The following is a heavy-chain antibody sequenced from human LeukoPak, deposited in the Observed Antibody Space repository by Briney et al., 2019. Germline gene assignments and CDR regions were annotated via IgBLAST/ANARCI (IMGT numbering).Heavy chain of an antibody. CDR1: GFTFSSYG. Sequence: GGSLRLSCAASGFTFSSYGMSWVRQAPGKGLEWVANIKQDGSEKYYVDSVKGRFTISRDNAKNSLYLQMNSLRAEDTAVYYCASLRMATTYFDYWGQGTLVTVSS. J-gene: IGHJ4*02. CDR2: IKQDGSEK. D-gene: IGHD5-24*01. CDR3: ASLRMATTYFDY. V-gene: IGHV3-7*01.